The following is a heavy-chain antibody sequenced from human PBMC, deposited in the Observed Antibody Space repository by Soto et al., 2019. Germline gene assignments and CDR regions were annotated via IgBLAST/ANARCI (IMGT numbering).Heavy chain of an antibody. CDR1: VFTCSSYW. CDR2: IKQDGSDK. J-gene: IGHJ5*01. D-gene: IGHD6-6*01. CDR3: AREVYGSSSDPDS. Sequence: GSLRLSCAASVFTCSSYWMSWVRQAPGKGLEWVANIKQDGSDKYYVDSVKGRFTISRDNAKNSLYLQMNSLRADDTAVYYCAREVYGSSSDPDSWGQGTLVTVSS. V-gene: IGHV3-7*03.